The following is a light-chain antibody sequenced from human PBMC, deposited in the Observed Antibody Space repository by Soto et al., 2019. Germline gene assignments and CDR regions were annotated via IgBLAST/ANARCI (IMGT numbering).Light chain of an antibody. Sequence: TSQAPATLSVSPGEGPTLSCRASQGIGDTLAWYQHKPGQTPRLLIYDTSTRATGVPTRFSGSRSGAEFTLTINSLPSEDFAVYYCQPYKNRPLTFGGGTKVDIK. CDR2: DTS. CDR1: QGIGDT. J-gene: IGKJ4*01. V-gene: IGKV3-15*01. CDR3: QPYKNRPLT.